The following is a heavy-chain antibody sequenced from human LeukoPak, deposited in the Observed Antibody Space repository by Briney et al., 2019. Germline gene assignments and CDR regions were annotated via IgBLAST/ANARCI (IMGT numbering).Heavy chain of an antibody. Sequence: GGSLRLSCVGAGFPFSDFHMSWIRQAPGKGLEWVSYITSGGGFKYYADSVKGRFSISRDGPKNSVFLQMNSLRVEDTAVYYCARVRPGSSGSYYRTSWGQGTLVTVSS. CDR1: GFPFSDFH. J-gene: IGHJ4*02. CDR2: ITSGGGFK. CDR3: ARVRPGSSGSYYRTS. V-gene: IGHV3-11*04. D-gene: IGHD3-22*01.